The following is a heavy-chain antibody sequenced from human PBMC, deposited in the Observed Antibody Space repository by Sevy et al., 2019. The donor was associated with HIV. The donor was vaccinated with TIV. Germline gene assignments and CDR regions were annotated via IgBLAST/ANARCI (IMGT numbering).Heavy chain of an antibody. V-gene: IGHV3-11*06. D-gene: IGHD4-17*01. J-gene: IGHJ4*02. CDR1: GFTFSAYY. CDR2: ISSGSTYT. Sequence: GRSLRLSCAASGFTFSAYYMTWTRQAPGKGLEWVSYISSGSTYTNYADSVKGRFTVSRDNAKNSLYLQMNSLRAEDTAVYYCARSRSNYGDYYFDYWGQGTLVTVSS. CDR3: ARSRSNYGDYYFDY.